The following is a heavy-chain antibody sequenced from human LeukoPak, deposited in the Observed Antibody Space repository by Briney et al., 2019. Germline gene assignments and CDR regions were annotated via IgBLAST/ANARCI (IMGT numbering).Heavy chain of an antibody. Sequence: GGSLRLSCAASGFTFRSYWMHWVRQAPGKGLGWVSRINTDGSSTNYADSVKGRFTISRDNAKNTVYLQMNSLRAEDTAVYYCANGALRLYYIDVWGKGTTVTVSS. J-gene: IGHJ6*03. D-gene: IGHD3-16*01. V-gene: IGHV3-74*01. CDR3: ANGALRLYYIDV. CDR1: GFTFRSYW. CDR2: INTDGSST.